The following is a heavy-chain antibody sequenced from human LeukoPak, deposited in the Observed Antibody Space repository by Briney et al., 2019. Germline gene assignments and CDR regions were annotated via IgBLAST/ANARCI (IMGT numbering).Heavy chain of an antibody. CDR1: GYTFTNYG. V-gene: IGHV1-18*01. J-gene: IGHJ4*02. D-gene: IGHD4-17*01. CDR2: ISAYNGYT. CDR3: TTGPPTTVTPDY. Sequence: ASVKVSCKASGYTFTNYGVSWVRQAPGQGLEWMGWISAYNGYTNYAQKFQFRVTMTTDTSTSTAYMELRSLTSEDTAVYYCTTGPPTTVTPDYWGQGTLVTVSS.